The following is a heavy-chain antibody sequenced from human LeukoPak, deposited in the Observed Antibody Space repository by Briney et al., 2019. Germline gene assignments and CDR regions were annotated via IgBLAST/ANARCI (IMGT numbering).Heavy chain of an antibody. CDR3: ARHDNDDDFDY. Sequence: GASVKVSCKASGYTFTRYAINWLRQAPGQGLEWMGWINMYTANPAYAQGFTERFVFSLDTSVTTPYLQISNLKTEDTAVYYCARHDNDDDFDYWGQGTLVTVSS. CDR1: GYTFTRYA. CDR2: INMYTANP. V-gene: IGHV7-4-1*02. J-gene: IGHJ4*02. D-gene: IGHD3-16*01.